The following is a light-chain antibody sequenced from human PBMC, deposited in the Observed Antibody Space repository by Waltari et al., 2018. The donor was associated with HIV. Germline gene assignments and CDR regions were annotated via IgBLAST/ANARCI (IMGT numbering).Light chain of an antibody. CDR1: QSISTY. J-gene: IGKJ5*01. V-gene: IGKV1-39*01. CDR2: AGS. CDR3: QQSYSIPIT. Sequence: IQMTQSPSSLSASVGDRITITCRASQSISTYFNWYLEKPGKAPKLLIYAGSRLLSGVPPRFSGSGSGTEFTLTISSLQPADSATYYCQQSYSIPITFGQGPRL.